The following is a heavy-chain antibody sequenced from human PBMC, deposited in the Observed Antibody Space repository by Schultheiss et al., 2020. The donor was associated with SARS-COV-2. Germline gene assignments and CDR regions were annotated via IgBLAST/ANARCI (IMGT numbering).Heavy chain of an antibody. D-gene: IGHD6-19*01. CDR2: INHSGST. V-gene: IGHV4-34*01. J-gene: IGHJ4*02. Sequence: SETLSLTCAVYGGSFSGYYWSWIRQPPGKGLEWIGEINHSGSTNYNPSLKSRVTISVDTSKNQFSLKLSSVTAADTAVYYCARDSSSGWGRWGQGTLVTVSS. CDR1: GGSFSGYY. CDR3: ARDSSSGWGR.